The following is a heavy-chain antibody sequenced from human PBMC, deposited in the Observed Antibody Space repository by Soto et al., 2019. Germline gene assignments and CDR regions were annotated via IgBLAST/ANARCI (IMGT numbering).Heavy chain of an antibody. CDR2: IYPDDSDT. J-gene: IGHJ4*02. CDR1: VYNFNTYW. Sequence: PGESLKISCKTSVYNFNTYWVGWVREMPGKGLEWMGIIYPDDSDTRYSPSFQGQVTISVDKSITTAYLEWSSLKASDTAIYYCARRTYVSPPGALGFDYWGQGTKVTVSS. CDR3: ARRTYVSPPGALGFDY. V-gene: IGHV5-51*01. D-gene: IGHD3-16*01.